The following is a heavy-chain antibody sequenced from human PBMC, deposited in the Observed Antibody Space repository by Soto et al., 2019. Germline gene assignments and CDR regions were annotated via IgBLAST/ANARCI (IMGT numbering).Heavy chain of an antibody. D-gene: IGHD2-15*01. CDR3: ASFVGSWDV. CDR1: GGTFSSYT. V-gene: IGHV1-69*02. Sequence: QVQLVQSGAEVKKPGSSVKVSCKASGGTFSSYTISWGRQAPGQGLEWMGRIIPILGIANYAQKFQGRVTITADKSTSTAYMEVSSLRSEDTAVYYCASFVGSWDVWGQGTTVTVSS. CDR2: IIPILGIA. J-gene: IGHJ6*02.